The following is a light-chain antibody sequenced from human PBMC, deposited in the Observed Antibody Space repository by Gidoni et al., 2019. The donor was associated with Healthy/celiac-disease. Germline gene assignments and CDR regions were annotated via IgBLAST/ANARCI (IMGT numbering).Light chain of an antibody. Sequence: SYELTQPPSVPVSPGQTASITCSGDKLGDKYACWYQQKPGQSPVLVIYQDSKRPSGIPDRFSGSNSGNTATLTISGTQAMDEADYYCQAWDSSTAVFGTGTKVTVL. CDR3: QAWDSSTAV. V-gene: IGLV3-1*01. J-gene: IGLJ1*01. CDR1: KLGDKY. CDR2: QDS.